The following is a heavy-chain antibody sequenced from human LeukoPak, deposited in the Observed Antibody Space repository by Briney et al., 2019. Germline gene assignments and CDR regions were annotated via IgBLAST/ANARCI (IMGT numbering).Heavy chain of an antibody. CDR3: ARFHSSKYPPYYFDY. CDR1: GFTFSTYS. Sequence: GGSLRLSCGASGFTFSTYSMNWVRQAPGKGLEWVSSISSSSSYIYYADSVKGRFTISRDNAKNSLYLQMNSLRAEDTAVYYCARFHSSKYPPYYFDYWDQGTLVTVSS. D-gene: IGHD3-22*01. V-gene: IGHV3-21*01. CDR2: ISSSSSYI. J-gene: IGHJ4*02.